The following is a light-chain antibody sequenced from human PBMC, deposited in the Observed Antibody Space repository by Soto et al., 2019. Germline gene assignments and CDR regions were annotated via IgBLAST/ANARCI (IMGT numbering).Light chain of an antibody. CDR2: GAS. J-gene: IGKJ1*01. Sequence: EIVLTQSPGTLSLSAGERATISCRASQSGSSNLAWYQQKPGQTASLLMYGASSSLTGIPATFSGSGSGTEFTLTISSLQSEDFAVYYCQQYNNWPKTFGQGTKVDI. CDR1: QSGSSN. V-gene: IGKV3-15*01. CDR3: QQYNNWPKT.